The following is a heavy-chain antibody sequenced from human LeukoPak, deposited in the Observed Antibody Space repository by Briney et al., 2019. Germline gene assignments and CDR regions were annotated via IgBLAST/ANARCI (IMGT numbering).Heavy chain of an antibody. CDR3: ARDPVPATRLGGYNWFDP. CDR1: GYTFTSYY. CDR2: INPSGGST. Sequence: ASVKVSCKASGYTFTSYYMHWARQAPGQGLEWMGIINPSGGSTSYAQKFQGRVAMTRDTSISTAYMELSRLRSDDTAVYYCARDPVPATRLGGYNWFDPWGQGTLVTVSS. J-gene: IGHJ5*02. D-gene: IGHD2-2*01. V-gene: IGHV1-46*01.